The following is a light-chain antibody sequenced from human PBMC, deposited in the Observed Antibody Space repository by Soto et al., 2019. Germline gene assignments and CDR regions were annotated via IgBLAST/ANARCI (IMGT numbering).Light chain of an antibody. CDR3: QHYNSYSEA. J-gene: IGKJ1*01. V-gene: IGKV1-5*03. Sequence: DIQMTQSPSTLSASVGDRVTITCGASRSISVWLAWYQQKPGKAPKLLTYKASTLKSGVPSRFSGSGSGTEFTLTISRLQTDDFATYYCQHYNSYSEAFGQGTKVDI. CDR1: RSISVW. CDR2: KAS.